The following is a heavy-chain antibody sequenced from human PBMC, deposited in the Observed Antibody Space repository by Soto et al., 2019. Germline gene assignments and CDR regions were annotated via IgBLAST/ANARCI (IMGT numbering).Heavy chain of an antibody. Sequence: GESLKISCKGSGYRFTSYWIGWVRQMLGKGLEWMGIIYLGDSNTRYSPSFQGQVTISADKSISTAYLQWSSLKASDTAIYYCARQEYCSSTSCYTVDSWGQGTLVTVSS. CDR2: IYLGDSNT. D-gene: IGHD2-2*02. CDR3: ARQEYCSSTSCYTVDS. V-gene: IGHV5-51*01. CDR1: GYRFTSYW. J-gene: IGHJ4*02.